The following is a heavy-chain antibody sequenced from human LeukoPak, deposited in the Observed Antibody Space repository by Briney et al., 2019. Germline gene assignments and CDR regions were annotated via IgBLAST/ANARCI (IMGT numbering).Heavy chain of an antibody. J-gene: IGHJ4*02. CDR3: ARASTKSWQQLAKGPFDY. D-gene: IGHD6-13*01. Sequence: PSETLSLTCTVSGYSISSGYYWGWIRQPPGKGLEWIGSIYHSGSTYYNPSLKSRVTISVDTSKNQFSLKLSSVTAADTAVYYCARASTKSWQQLAKGPFDYWGQGTLVTVSS. V-gene: IGHV4-38-2*02. CDR2: IYHSGST. CDR1: GYSISSGYY.